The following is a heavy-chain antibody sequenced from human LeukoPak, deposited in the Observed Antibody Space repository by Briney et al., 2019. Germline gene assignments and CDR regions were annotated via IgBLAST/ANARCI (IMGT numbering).Heavy chain of an antibody. D-gene: IGHD5-18*01. J-gene: IGHJ4*02. CDR1: GITFSNYA. Sequence: GGSLRLSCVASGITFSNYAVSWVRQAPEKGLDWVSVISGSARKIRYADSVKGRFTISRDNSENIVYLQMNNLRVEDTAVYYCAGRPTGYSSGYIHWGQGTLVTVSS. V-gene: IGHV3-23*01. CDR2: ISGSARKI. CDR3: AGRPTGYSSGYIH.